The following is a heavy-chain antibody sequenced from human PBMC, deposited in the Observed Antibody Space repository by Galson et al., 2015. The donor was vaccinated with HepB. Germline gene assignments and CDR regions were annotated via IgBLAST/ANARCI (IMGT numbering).Heavy chain of an antibody. CDR1: GYIFTSYG. CDR3: ARRGAEEVSDY. V-gene: IGHV1-18*01. CDR2: ISAYNGDT. J-gene: IGHJ4*02. Sequence: SVKVSCKASGYIFTSYGISWVRQAPGQGLGWMGWISAYNGDTNYAQKFQGRVTMTTDTSTSTAYMELRSLRSDDTAVYYCARRGAEEVSDYWGQGTLVTDSS.